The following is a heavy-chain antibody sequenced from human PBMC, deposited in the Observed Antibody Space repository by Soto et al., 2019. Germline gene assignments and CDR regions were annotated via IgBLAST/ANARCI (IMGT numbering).Heavy chain of an antibody. V-gene: IGHV4-39*01. Sequence: SETLCLTCTGSGGSVTNSSYYWGWIRQSPGKGVEWIGSVYYRGRSYRKSSRKRLVNISVDTAKNQFSLNXTYVTASDKAVSSCVRQRTTLITKADSQYWGPGALVTV. CDR1: GGSVTNSSYY. CDR3: VRQRTTLITKADSQY. CDR2: VYYRGRS. J-gene: IGHJ4*02. D-gene: IGHD4-4*01.